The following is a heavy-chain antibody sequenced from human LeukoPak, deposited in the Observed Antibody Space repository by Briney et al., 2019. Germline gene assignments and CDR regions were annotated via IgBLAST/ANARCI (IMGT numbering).Heavy chain of an antibody. CDR2: ISSSSSYI. Sequence: RSGGSLRLSCAASGFTFSSYSMNWVRQAPGKGLEWVSSISSSSSYIYYADSVKGRFTISRDNAKNSLYLQMNSLRAEDTAMYYCARHETGPYFDYWGQGTLVTVSS. J-gene: IGHJ4*02. D-gene: IGHD1-1*01. CDR3: ARHETGPYFDY. CDR1: GFTFSSYS. V-gene: IGHV3-21*04.